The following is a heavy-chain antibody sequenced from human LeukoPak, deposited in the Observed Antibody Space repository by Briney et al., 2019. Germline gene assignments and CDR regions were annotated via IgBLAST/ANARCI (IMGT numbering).Heavy chain of an antibody. V-gene: IGHV3-23*01. J-gene: IGHJ4*02. CDR1: GFSLSRYA. D-gene: IGHD6-13*01. Sequence: GGSLRLSCAVSGFSLSRYAMSWVRKAPGKGLEWVSAIRDSCGSTYYADSVKCRFTISRDNSRNTLYLQMNTLRAEDTAVYYCAKCRGSSWSDYFDYWGQGTLVTVSS. CDR2: IRDSCGST. CDR3: AKCRGSSWSDYFDY.